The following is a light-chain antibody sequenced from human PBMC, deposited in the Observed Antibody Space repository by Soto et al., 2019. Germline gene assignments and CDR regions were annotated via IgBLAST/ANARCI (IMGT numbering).Light chain of an antibody. J-gene: IGKJ5*01. CDR2: GAS. CDR3: QQYNKWPPIT. V-gene: IGKV3-15*01. CDR1: QSVSST. Sequence: EIVMTQSPATLAVSPGERATLSCKASQSVSSTLAWYQQRPDQAPSLLIYGASTRATGIPARFSRSGSGTEFTLTINSLQSEDFAVYYCQQYNKWPPITFGHGTRLEIK.